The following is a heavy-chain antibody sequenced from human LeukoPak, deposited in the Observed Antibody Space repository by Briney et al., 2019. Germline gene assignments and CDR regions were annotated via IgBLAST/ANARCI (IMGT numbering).Heavy chain of an antibody. J-gene: IGHJ4*02. V-gene: IGHV3-21*01. CDR1: GFTFSSYS. CDR3: ARSQEGGWYDFDY. Sequence: PGGSLRLSCAASGFTFSSYSMNWVRQAPGKGLEWVSSISSSSSYIYYADSVKGRFTIPRDNAKNSLYLQMNSLRAEDTAVYYCARSQEGGWYDFDYWGQGTLVTVSS. D-gene: IGHD6-19*01. CDR2: ISSSSSYI.